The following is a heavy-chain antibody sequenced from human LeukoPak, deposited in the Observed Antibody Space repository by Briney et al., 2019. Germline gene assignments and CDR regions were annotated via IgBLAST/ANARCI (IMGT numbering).Heavy chain of an antibody. Sequence: ASVKVSCKASGYTFTSYGISWVRQAPGQGLEWMGWISAYNGNTNSAQKLQGRVTMTTDTSTNTAYMELRTLRSDDTAVYYCARDSSSWFYYFYGMDVWGQGTTVTVSS. CDR2: ISAYNGNT. CDR3: ARDSSSWFYYFYGMDV. J-gene: IGHJ6*02. V-gene: IGHV1-18*01. D-gene: IGHD6-13*01. CDR1: GYTFTSYG.